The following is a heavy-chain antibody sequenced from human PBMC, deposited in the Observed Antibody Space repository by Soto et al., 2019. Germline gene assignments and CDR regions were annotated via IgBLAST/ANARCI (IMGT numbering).Heavy chain of an antibody. CDR2: ISSSSSYI. CDR3: ARGLLGYCSGGSCYSSFRVLDNWFDP. CDR1: GFTFSSYS. J-gene: IGHJ5*02. Sequence: PGGSLRLSCAASGFTFSSYSMNWVRQAPGKGLEWVSSISSSSSYIYYADSVKGRFTISRDNAKNSLYLQMNSLRAEDTAVYYCARGLLGYCSGGSCYSSFRVLDNWFDPWGQGTLVTVSS. V-gene: IGHV3-21*01. D-gene: IGHD2-15*01.